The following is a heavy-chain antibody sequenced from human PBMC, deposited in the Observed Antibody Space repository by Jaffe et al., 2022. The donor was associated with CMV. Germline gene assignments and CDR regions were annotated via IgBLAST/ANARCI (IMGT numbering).Heavy chain of an antibody. J-gene: IGHJ4*02. CDR2: INHSGST. D-gene: IGHD3-3*01. Sequence: QVQLQQWGAGLLKPSETLSLTCAVYGGSFSGYYWSWIRQPPGKGLEWIGEINHSGSTNYNPSLKSRVTISVDTSKNQFSLKLSSVTAADTAVYYCARGSSITIFGVGFSNWGQGTLVTVSS. V-gene: IGHV4-34*01. CDR1: GGSFSGYY. CDR3: ARGSSITIFGVGFSN.